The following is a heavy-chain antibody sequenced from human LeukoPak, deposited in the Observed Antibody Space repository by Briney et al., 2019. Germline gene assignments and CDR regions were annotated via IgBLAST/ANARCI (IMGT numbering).Heavy chain of an antibody. CDR1: GGSISSGSYY. Sequence: SSETLSLTCTVSGGSISSGSYYWSWIRQPAGKGLEWIGRIYTSGSTNYNPSLKSRVTISVDTSKNQFSLKLSSVTAADTAVYYCAIASSWEGSYLDYWGQGTLVTVSS. CDR2: IYTSGST. D-gene: IGHD6-13*01. J-gene: IGHJ4*02. V-gene: IGHV4-61*02. CDR3: AIASSWEGSYLDY.